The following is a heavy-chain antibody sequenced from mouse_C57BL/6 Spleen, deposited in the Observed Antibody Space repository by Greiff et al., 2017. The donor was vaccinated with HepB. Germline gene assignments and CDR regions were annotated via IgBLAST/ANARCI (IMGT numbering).Heavy chain of an antibody. CDR2: ISNLAYSI. D-gene: IGHD1-1*01. V-gene: IGHV5-15*01. CDR3: ARRGGIYYGSSYDYAMDY. J-gene: IGHJ4*01. Sequence: EVKLMESGGGLVQPGGSLKLSCAASGFTFSDYGMAWVRQAPRKGPEWVAFISNLAYSIYYADTVTGRFTISRENAKNTLYLEMSSLRSEDTAMYYCARRGGIYYGSSYDYAMDYWGQGTSVTVSS. CDR1: GFTFSDYG.